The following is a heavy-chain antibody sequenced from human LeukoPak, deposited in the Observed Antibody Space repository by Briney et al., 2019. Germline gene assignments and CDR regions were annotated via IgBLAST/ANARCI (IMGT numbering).Heavy chain of an antibody. D-gene: IGHD6-13*01. CDR1: KDTFDNYW. J-gene: IGHJ3*02. CDR2: IYPDDSDT. CDR3: ARQRRNGGIAASNDAFDI. Sequence: GESLKISCNGSKDTFDNYWIGWVRQMPGKGLEWMGIIYPDDSDTRYSPSFQGQVTISADKSISTAYLQWSSLKASDTAMYYCARQRRNGGIAASNDAFDIWGQGTMVTVSS. V-gene: IGHV5-51*01.